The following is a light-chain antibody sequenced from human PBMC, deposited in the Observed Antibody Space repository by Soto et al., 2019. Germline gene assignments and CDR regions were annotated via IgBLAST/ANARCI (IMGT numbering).Light chain of an antibody. V-gene: IGKV3-20*01. CDR2: GAS. J-gene: IGKJ5*01. CDR1: QSVSSS. CDR3: QQYNNWPLT. Sequence: EIVLTQSPGTLSLSPGERATLSCRASQSVSSSLAWYQQKPGQAPRLLIHGASSRATGIPDRFSGSGSGTDFTLTISRLEPEDFAVYYCQQYNNWPLTFGQGTRLRL.